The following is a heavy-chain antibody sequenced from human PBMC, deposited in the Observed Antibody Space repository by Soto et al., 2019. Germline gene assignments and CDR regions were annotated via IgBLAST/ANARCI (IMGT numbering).Heavy chain of an antibody. CDR1: GYTFTSYA. V-gene: IGHV1-3*01. D-gene: IGHD5-12*01. J-gene: IGHJ4*02. Sequence: GASVKVSCKASGYTFTSYAMHWVRQAPGQRLEWMGWINAGNGNTKYSQKFQGRVTITRDTSASTAYMELSSLRSEDTAVYYCARAKSRDGYNSKYYFDYWGQGTLVTVSS. CDR2: INAGNGNT. CDR3: ARAKSRDGYNSKYYFDY.